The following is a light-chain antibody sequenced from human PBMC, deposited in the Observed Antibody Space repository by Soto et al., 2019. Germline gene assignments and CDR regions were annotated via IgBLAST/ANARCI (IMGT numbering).Light chain of an antibody. CDR3: QQCASSPLA. CDR1: QSVSSSY. Sequence: EIVMTQSPGTLSLSPGERATLSCRASQSVSSSYLAWYQQKPGQAPRLLIYGASSRATGIPDRFIGSGSGTDFTLIISRLEPEDFAVYYCQQCASSPLAFGGGTKVEIK. V-gene: IGKV3-20*01. CDR2: GAS. J-gene: IGKJ4*01.